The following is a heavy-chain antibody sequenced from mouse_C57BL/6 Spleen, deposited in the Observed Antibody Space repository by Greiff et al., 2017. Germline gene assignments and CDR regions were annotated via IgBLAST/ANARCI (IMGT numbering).Heavy chain of an antibody. D-gene: IGHD1-1*01. Sequence: QVQLQQPGAELVKPGASVKLSCKASGYTFTSYWITWVKQRPGQGLEWIGDIYPGSGSTNYNEKFKSKATLTVDTSSSTAYMQLSSLTSEDSAVYYCARKDYYGSSHWYVDGWGTGATVTVSS. CDR1: GYTFTSYW. V-gene: IGHV1-55*01. CDR3: ARKDYYGSSHWYVDG. J-gene: IGHJ1*03. CDR2: IYPGSGST.